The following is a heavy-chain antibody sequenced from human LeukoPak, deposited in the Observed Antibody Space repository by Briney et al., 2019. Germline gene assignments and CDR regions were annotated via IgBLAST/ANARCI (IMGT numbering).Heavy chain of an antibody. V-gene: IGHV4-59*01. CDR1: GGSISSYY. D-gene: IGHD3-22*01. J-gene: IGHJ4*02. CDR3: AKGGYYDSSGECDY. CDR2: IYYSGST. Sequence: SETLSLTCTVSGGSISSYYWSWIRQPPGKGLEWIGYIYYSGSTNYNPSLKSRVTISVDTSKNQFSLKLSSVTAADTAVYYCAKGGYYDSSGECDYWGQGTLVTVSS.